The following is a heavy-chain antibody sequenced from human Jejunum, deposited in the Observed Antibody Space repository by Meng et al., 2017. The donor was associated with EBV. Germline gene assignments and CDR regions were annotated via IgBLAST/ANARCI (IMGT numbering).Heavy chain of an antibody. CDR1: GLTFTSHT. Sequence: VELVGSGGGLVQPGGSLRLSCAASGLTFTSHTMSWVRQAPGKGLEWVSAITDSGGSTYYTDSVKGRFTISRDNSKNTLYLQMNSLRAEDTAVYYCAKLTRAWGQGTLVTVSS. CDR3: AKLTRA. CDR2: ITDSGGST. V-gene: IGHV3-23*04. J-gene: IGHJ5*02.